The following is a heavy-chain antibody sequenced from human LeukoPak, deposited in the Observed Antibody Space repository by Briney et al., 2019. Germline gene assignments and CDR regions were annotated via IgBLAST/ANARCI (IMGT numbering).Heavy chain of an antibody. Sequence: SETLSLTCAVYGGSFSGYYWSWIRQPPGKGLEWIGEINRSGSTNYNPSLKSRVSMSVDTSKNQFSLKLSSVTAADTAVYYCARDSGTTGEVKFDPWGQGTLVTVSS. V-gene: IGHV4-34*01. CDR1: GGSFSGYY. J-gene: IGHJ5*02. D-gene: IGHD3-10*01. CDR2: INRSGST. CDR3: ARDSGTTGEVKFDP.